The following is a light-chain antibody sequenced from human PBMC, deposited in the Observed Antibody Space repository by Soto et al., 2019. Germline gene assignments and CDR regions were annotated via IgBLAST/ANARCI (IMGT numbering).Light chain of an antibody. Sequence: EIVLTQSPGALSLSPGERATLSCRASQSVSTKVAWYQQKPGQAPRLLIYGASTRATGVPARFSGSGSGTEFTLTISSLQSEDFAEYHCQQYNNWPQTFGQGTKVDIK. V-gene: IGKV3-15*01. CDR3: QQYNNWPQT. CDR2: GAS. J-gene: IGKJ1*01. CDR1: QSVSTK.